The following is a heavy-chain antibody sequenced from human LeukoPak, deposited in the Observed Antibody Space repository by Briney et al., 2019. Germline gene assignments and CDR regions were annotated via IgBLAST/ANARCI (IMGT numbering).Heavy chain of an antibody. D-gene: IGHD3-10*01. V-gene: IGHV3-48*01. CDR1: GFTFSSYS. Sequence: GGSLRLSCSASGFTFSSYSMNWVRQAPGKGLEWVSYISSSSSTVYYADSVKGRFSISRDSAKNSLYLQMNSLRAEDTAVYYCARGTYGSGSYWFDYWGQGTLVTVSS. CDR2: ISSSSSTV. J-gene: IGHJ4*02. CDR3: ARGTYGSGSYWFDY.